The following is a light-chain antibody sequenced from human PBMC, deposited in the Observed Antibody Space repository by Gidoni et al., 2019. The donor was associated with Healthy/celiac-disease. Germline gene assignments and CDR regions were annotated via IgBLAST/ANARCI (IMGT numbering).Light chain of an antibody. V-gene: IGKV3-15*01. CDR2: GAS. Sequence: EIVMTQSPATLSVSPGERATLSCRASQSVSSNLAWYQQKPGQAPRLLIYGASTRATGSPARFSGRGSGTDFTLPIISLQSEDFAVYYCQQYNSWPPLTFGGGTRVEIK. CDR1: QSVSSN. CDR3: QQYNSWPPLT. J-gene: IGKJ4*01.